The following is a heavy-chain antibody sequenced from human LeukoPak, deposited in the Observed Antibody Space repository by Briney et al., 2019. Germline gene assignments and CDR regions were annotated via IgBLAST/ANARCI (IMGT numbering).Heavy chain of an antibody. Sequence: GGSLRLSCAASEFTFSSHWMSWVRQGQGKGLEWVANIKQDGSEEHYVDSVKGRFTISRDNAKNALHLQMNSLRAEDTAVYYCVRYYTRHSWYFDLWGRGTLVTVSS. CDR1: EFTFSSHW. J-gene: IGHJ2*01. CDR2: IKQDGSEE. V-gene: IGHV3-7*01. CDR3: VRYYTRHSWYFDL. D-gene: IGHD3-10*01.